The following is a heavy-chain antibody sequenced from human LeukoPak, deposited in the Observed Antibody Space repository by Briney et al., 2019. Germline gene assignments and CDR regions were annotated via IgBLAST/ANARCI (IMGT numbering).Heavy chain of an antibody. CDR1: GYSFTSYW. D-gene: IGHD3-10*01. Sequence: GESLKISCNGSGYSFTSYWIGWGRQMPGKGLEWMGIIYPGDSDTRYSPSFQGQVTISADKSISTAYVQWSSLKASDTAMYYCARTETYYGSGSCFDAFDIWGQGTMVTVSS. V-gene: IGHV5-51*01. CDR2: IYPGDSDT. J-gene: IGHJ3*02. CDR3: ARTETYYGSGSCFDAFDI.